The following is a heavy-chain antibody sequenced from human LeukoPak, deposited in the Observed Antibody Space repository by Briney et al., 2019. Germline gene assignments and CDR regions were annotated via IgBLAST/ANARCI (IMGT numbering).Heavy chain of an antibody. D-gene: IGHD6-13*01. CDR3: ARVGRAIAGAGFGAFDI. V-gene: IGHV3-53*01. CDR2: IYSAGDT. J-gene: IGHJ3*02. Sequence: CMSWVRQAPGKGLEWVSVIYSAGDTFSADSVKGRFTISKNTVYLQMNSLRAEDTAVYYCARVGRAIAGAGFGAFDIWGQGTKVTVSS. CDR1: C.